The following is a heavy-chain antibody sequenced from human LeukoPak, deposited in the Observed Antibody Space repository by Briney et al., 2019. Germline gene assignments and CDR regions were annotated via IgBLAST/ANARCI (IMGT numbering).Heavy chain of an antibody. J-gene: IGHJ3*02. CDR2: ISSSSSYI. CDR1: GFTFSSYS. V-gene: IGHV3-21*01. Sequence: GGSLRLSCAASGFTFSSYSMNWVRQAPGKGLEWVSSISSSSSYIYYADSVKGRFTISRGNAKNSLCLQMNSLRAEDTAVYYCARIDNYYDSSGYSRAFDIWGQGTMVTVSS. CDR3: ARIDNYYDSSGYSRAFDI. D-gene: IGHD3-22*01.